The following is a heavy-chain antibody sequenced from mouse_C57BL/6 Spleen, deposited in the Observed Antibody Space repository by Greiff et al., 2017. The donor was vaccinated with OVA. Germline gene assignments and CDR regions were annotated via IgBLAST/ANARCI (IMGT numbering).Heavy chain of an antibody. CDR2: IYPGSGST. Sequence: QVQLQQPGAELVKPGDSVKMSCKASGYTFTSYWITWVKQRPGQGLAWIGDIYPGSGSTNYNEKFKSKATLTVDTSSSTAYMLLSSLTSDEAAVYYCARSITTVVATDWGQGTTLTVSS. CDR1: GYTFTSYW. V-gene: IGHV1-55*01. CDR3: ARSITTVVATD. J-gene: IGHJ2*01. D-gene: IGHD1-1*01.